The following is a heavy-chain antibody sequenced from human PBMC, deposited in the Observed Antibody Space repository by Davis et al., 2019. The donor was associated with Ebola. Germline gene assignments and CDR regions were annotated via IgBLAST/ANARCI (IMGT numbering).Heavy chain of an antibody. D-gene: IGHD3-3*01. CDR3: ARSGLSFGVVKYHYGMDV. Sequence: GESLKISCVASEFSFSNYWMHWVRQVPGKGLVWVSRINNDGSTTDYADSVKGRFTISRDNSKKTMYLQMNSLRAEDTAVYYCARSGLSFGVVKYHYGMDVWGKGTTVTVSS. J-gene: IGHJ6*04. CDR2: INNDGSTT. V-gene: IGHV3-74*01. CDR1: EFSFSNYW.